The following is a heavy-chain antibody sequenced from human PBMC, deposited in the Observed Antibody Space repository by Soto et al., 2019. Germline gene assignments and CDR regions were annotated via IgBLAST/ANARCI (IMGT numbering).Heavy chain of an antibody. V-gene: IGHV3-33*01. D-gene: IGHD6-13*01. J-gene: IGHJ4*02. CDR2: IWYDGSNK. Sequence: GGSLRLSCAASGVPFSSYGMHWVRQAPGKGLEWVAVIWYDGSNKYYADSVKGRFTISRDNSKNTLYLQMNSPRAEDTAVYYCARRPYSSSWCDYWGQGTLVTVSS. CDR3: ARRPYSSSWCDY. CDR1: GVPFSSYG.